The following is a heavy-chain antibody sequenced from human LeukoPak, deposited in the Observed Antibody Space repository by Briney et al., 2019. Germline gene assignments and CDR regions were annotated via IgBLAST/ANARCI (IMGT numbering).Heavy chain of an antibody. CDR1: GGTFSGYA. Sequence: ASVKVSCKASGGTFSGYAISWVRQAPGQGLEWMGGIIPIFGTANYAQKFQGRVTITADKSTSTAYMELSSLRSEDTAVYYCARVADSYGPSALDYWGQGTLVTVSS. V-gene: IGHV1-69*06. D-gene: IGHD5-18*01. CDR2: IIPIFGTA. J-gene: IGHJ4*02. CDR3: ARVADSYGPSALDY.